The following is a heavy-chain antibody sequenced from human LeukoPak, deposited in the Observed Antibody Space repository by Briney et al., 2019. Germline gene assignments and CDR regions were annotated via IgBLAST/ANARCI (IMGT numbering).Heavy chain of an antibody. CDR3: ARGIGATSGWYVVDY. D-gene: IGHD6-19*01. CDR1: EYTFTSYA. CDR2: INAGNGNT. Sequence: GASVKVSCTASEYTFTSYAMHWVRQAPGQRLEWMGWINAGNGNTKYSQKFQGRVTITRDTSASTAYMELRSLRSEDTAVYYCARGIGATSGWYVVDYWGQGTLVTVSS. V-gene: IGHV1-3*01. J-gene: IGHJ4*02.